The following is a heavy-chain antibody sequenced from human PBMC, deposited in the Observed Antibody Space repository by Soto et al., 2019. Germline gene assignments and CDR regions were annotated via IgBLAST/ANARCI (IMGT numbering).Heavy chain of an antibody. CDR1: GGSFSGYY. CDR2: INHSGST. D-gene: IGHD2-15*01. CDR3: ARAEDIVVVVAATPKNRGNFQH. Sequence: SETLSLTCAVYGGSFSGYYWSWIRQPPGKGLEWIGEINHSGSTNYNPSLKSRVTISVDTSKNQFSLKLSSVTAADTAVYYFARAEDIVVVVAATPKNRGNFQHWGQGTLVTVSS. V-gene: IGHV4-34*01. J-gene: IGHJ1*01.